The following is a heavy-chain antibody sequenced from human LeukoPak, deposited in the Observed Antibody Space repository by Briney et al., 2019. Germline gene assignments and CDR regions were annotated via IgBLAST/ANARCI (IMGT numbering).Heavy chain of an antibody. CDR1: GFTFSSYD. J-gene: IGHJ4*02. CDR3: ARAGYYDSSGLPDY. D-gene: IGHD3-22*01. CDR2: IGTAGDT. V-gene: IGHV3-13*04. Sequence: GGSLRPSCAASGFTFSSYDMHWVRQAPGKGLEWVSAIGTAGDTYYPGSVKGRFTISRENAKNSLYLQMNSLRAGDTAVYYCARAGYYDSSGLPDYWGQGTLVTVSS.